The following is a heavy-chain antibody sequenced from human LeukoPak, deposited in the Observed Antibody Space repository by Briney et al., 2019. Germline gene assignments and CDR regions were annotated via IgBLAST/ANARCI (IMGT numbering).Heavy chain of an antibody. CDR2: IYTSGST. V-gene: IGHV4-59*10. Sequence: PSETLSLTCAVYGGSFSGYYWSWIRQPAGKGLEWIGRIYTSGSTNYNPSLKSRVTMSVDTSKNQFSLKLSSVTAADTAVYYCARAPIVATTEYYYYYGMDVWGQGTTVTVSS. D-gene: IGHD5-12*01. CDR3: ARAPIVATTEYYYYYGMDV. J-gene: IGHJ6*02. CDR1: GGSFSGYY.